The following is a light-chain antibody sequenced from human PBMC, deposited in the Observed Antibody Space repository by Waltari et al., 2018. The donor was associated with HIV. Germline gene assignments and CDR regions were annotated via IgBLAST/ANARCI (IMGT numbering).Light chain of an antibody. V-gene: IGLV3-10*01. CDR1: ALPKKY. Sequence: SYELTQPPSVSVSPGQTARITRPGDALPKKYAYWYKQKSGQAPVLVIYEDSKRPSGIPERFSGSSSGTMATLTISGAQVEDEADYYCYSTDSSGNHSFYVFGTGTKVTVL. J-gene: IGLJ1*01. CDR2: EDS. CDR3: YSTDSSGNHSFYV.